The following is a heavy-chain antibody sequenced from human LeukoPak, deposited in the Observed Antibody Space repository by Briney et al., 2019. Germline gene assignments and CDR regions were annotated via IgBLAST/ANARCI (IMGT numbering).Heavy chain of an antibody. D-gene: IGHD3-3*02. CDR1: GFSFGPNA. Sequence: GGSLRLSCAASGFSFGPNAMSWVRQAPGKGLDWVSGIGGYGGTHYTASVKGRFSISRDNSKNKLLLQMKSLRAEDTAIYYCAKDLHYWSGIDYWGQGTLVTVSS. CDR3: AKDLHYWSGIDY. V-gene: IGHV3-23*01. CDR2: IGGYGGT. J-gene: IGHJ4*02.